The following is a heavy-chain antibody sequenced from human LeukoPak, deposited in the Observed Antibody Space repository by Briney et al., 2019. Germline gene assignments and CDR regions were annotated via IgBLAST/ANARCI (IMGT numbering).Heavy chain of an antibody. CDR3: AREGNSGWRDDGFDI. V-gene: IGHV3-74*01. CDR2: INSDGRST. CDR1: GFTFSSYW. Sequence: PGGSLRLSCAASGFTFSSYWMHWVRQAPGKGLVWVSRINSDGRSTDYADSVKGRFTISRDNAKNTLYLQMNSLRAEDTAVYYCAREGNSGWRDDGFDIWGQGTMVTVSS. D-gene: IGHD6-19*01. J-gene: IGHJ3*02.